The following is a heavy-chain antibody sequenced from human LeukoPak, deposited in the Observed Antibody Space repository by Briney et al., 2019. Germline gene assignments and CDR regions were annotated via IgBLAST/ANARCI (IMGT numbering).Heavy chain of an antibody. D-gene: IGHD5-18*01. Sequence: GGSLRLSCAASGFSFSTYSMNWVRQAPGKGPEWVSSISSSSGDIYYGDSVKGRFTISRDNAKNSLYLQMNSLRVEDTAVYYCAKDPTAMVTGAFDYWGQGTLVTVSS. CDR1: GFSFSTYS. J-gene: IGHJ4*02. CDR2: ISSSSGDI. V-gene: IGHV3-21*01. CDR3: AKDPTAMVTGAFDY.